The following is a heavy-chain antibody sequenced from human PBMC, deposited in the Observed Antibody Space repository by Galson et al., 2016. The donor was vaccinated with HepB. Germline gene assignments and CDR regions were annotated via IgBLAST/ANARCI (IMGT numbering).Heavy chain of an antibody. Sequence: QSGAEVKKPGESLRISCQGSGYTFTHYWISWVRQMPGKGLEWMGRIDPSDPYTNYSPSFQGHVIISAGKSISTAYLHWSSLKASDTAMYYFARTAVGSDCLDIWGQGTRVTVFS. CDR3: ARTAVGSDCLDI. D-gene: IGHD2-21*01. J-gene: IGHJ3*02. V-gene: IGHV5-10-1*01. CDR1: GYTFTHYW. CDR2: IDPSDPYT.